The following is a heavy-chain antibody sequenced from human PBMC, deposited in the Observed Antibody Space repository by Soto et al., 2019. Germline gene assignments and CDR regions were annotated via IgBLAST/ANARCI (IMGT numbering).Heavy chain of an antibody. CDR1: GFTFSNAW. D-gene: IGHD3-16*01. Sequence: EVQLVESGGGLVKPGGSLRLSCAASGFTFSNAWMSWVRQAPGKGLEWVGRIKSKTDGGTTDYAAPVKGRFTISRDDSKNTLYLQMNSLKSEDTAVYYCTNRRLGGNYYDYCGRDVWGKGTTVTVSS. J-gene: IGHJ6*04. V-gene: IGHV3-15*01. CDR3: TNRRLGGNYYDYCGRDV. CDR2: IKSKTDGGTT.